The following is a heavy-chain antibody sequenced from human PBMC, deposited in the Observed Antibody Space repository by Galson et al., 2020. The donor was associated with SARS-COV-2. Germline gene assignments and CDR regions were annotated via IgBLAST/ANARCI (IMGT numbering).Heavy chain of an antibody. Sequence: SVTVSCKASRFTFTNSAVQWVRQARGQRLEWIGGVVVGTGNTNYAQHFQERVTITRDMSTNKAYMELSSLRSEDPAVYYCAALWAGMTTGGGYWGQGTLVTVSS. V-gene: IGHV1-58*01. D-gene: IGHD4-17*01. CDR1: RFTFTNSA. J-gene: IGHJ4*02. CDR2: VVVGTGNT. CDR3: AALWAGMTTGGGY.